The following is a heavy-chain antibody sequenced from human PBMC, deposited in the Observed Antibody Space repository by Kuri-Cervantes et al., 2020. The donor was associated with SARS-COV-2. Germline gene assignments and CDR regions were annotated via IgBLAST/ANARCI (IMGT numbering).Heavy chain of an antibody. CDR3: ARLVFVDAFDI. V-gene: IGHV3-23*01. J-gene: IGHJ3*02. Sequence: GESLKISCTASGFTFSSYAMSWVRQAPGKGLEWVSTVSGSGVSTYYADSVKGRFTISRDNSASTMFLQMNSLRAEDTAVYYCARLVFVDAFDIWGQGTMVTVSS. CDR2: VSGSGVST. D-gene: IGHD2-2*01. CDR1: GFTFSSYA.